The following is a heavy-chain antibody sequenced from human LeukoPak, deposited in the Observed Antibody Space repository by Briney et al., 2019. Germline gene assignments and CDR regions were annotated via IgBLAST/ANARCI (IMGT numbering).Heavy chain of an antibody. Sequence: PSETLSLTCTVSGGSISSDYWSWIRQPPGKGLEWIGYIYYSGNTNYNPSLTSRATISVDTSKKQFSLKLSSVTAADTAVYYCARHGNIVVLPATSKAFDIWGQGTMVTVSS. D-gene: IGHD2-2*01. CDR3: ARHGNIVVLPATSKAFDI. V-gene: IGHV4-59*08. J-gene: IGHJ3*02. CDR1: GGSISSDY. CDR2: IYYSGNT.